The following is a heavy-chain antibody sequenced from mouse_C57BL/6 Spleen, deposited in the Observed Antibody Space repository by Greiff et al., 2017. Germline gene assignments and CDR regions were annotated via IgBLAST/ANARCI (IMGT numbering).Heavy chain of an antibody. CDR3: ARDSSGYAWFAY. D-gene: IGHD3-2*02. CDR2: IDPNSGGT. J-gene: IGHJ3*01. V-gene: IGHV1-72*01. Sequence: VQLQQPGAELVKPGASVKLSCKASGYTFTSYWMHWVKQRPGRGLEWIGRIDPNSGGTKYNEQFKSKATLTVDKPSSTAYMQLSSLTSEDSAVYYCARDSSGYAWFAYWGQGTLVTVSA. CDR1: GYTFTSYW.